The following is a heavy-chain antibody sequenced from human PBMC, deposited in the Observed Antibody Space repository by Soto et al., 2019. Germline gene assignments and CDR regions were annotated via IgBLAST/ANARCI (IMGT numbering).Heavy chain of an antibody. CDR3: ARARYDYDILTGYPYYYGMDV. J-gene: IGHJ6*02. CDR2: IYYAGST. D-gene: IGHD3-9*01. Sequence: SETLSLTCTVSGGSMISYYWSWIRQPPGRGLEWIGFIYYAGSTKYNPSLNSRVTISVDTSKNQFSLKLSSVTAADTAVYYCARARYDYDILTGYPYYYGMDVWGQGTTVTVSS. V-gene: IGHV4-59*01. CDR1: GGSMISYY.